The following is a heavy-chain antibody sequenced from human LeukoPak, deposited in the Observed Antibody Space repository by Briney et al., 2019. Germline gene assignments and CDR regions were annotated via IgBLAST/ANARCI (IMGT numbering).Heavy chain of an antibody. D-gene: IGHD3-10*01. CDR3: VRDRELTY. CDR1: GGSISSYY. Sequence: KPSETLSLTCTVSGGSISSYYWSWIRQPPGKGLEWIGYVYSSGNTNYSPSLKGRAIISADTSKNQFSLKLTSVTAADTAVYYCVRDRELTYWGQGILVTVSS. CDR2: VYSSGNT. V-gene: IGHV4-4*08. J-gene: IGHJ4*02.